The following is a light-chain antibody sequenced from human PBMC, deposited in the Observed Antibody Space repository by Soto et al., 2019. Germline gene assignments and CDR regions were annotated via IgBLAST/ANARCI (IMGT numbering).Light chain of an antibody. CDR2: GAS. Sequence: EIVLTQSPGTLSLSPGERATLSCRASQSVSNNYLAWYQQKPGQAPRLLIYGASNRATGIPDRFSGSGSGTDFTLTISRLEPEEFAVYYCQQYGSSPLTFGGGTKVDIK. CDR1: QSVSNNY. V-gene: IGKV3-20*01. J-gene: IGKJ4*01. CDR3: QQYGSSPLT.